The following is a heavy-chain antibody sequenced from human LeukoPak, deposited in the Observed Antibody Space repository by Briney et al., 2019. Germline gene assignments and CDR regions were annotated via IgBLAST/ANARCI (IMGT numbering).Heavy chain of an antibody. Sequence: GGSLRLSCAASGFTVSSNYMSWVRQAPGKGLEWVSVIYSGGSTYYADSVKGRFTISRDNSKNTLYLQMNSLRAEDTAVYYCARGLGYCSGGSCYYYYYYMDVWGKGTTVTVSS. J-gene: IGHJ6*03. CDR2: IYSGGST. D-gene: IGHD2-15*01. CDR3: ARGLGYCSGGSCYYYYYYMDV. CDR1: GFTVSSNY. V-gene: IGHV3-66*02.